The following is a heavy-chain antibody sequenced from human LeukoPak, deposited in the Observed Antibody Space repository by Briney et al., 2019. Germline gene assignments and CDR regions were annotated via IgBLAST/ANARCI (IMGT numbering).Heavy chain of an antibody. Sequence: SETLSLTCTVSGYSSSSGYYWGWIRQAPGKGLEWIGSIYHSGSTYYNPSLKSRVTISVDTSKTQFSLRLSSVTAADTAVYSCARLDDTSGYYWGAFDIWGQGTMVTVSS. CDR3: ARLDDTSGYYWGAFDI. CDR2: IYHSGST. CDR1: GYSSSSGYY. J-gene: IGHJ3*02. D-gene: IGHD3-22*01. V-gene: IGHV4-38-2*02.